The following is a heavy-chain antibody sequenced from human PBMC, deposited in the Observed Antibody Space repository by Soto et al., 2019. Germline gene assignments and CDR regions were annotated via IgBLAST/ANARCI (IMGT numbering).Heavy chain of an antibody. V-gene: IGHV3-30*01. CDR2: ISYSGDRQ. Sequence: PWWSLRLSCLGSVFTFAAYAMHWFRRIPGKGLEWVAVISYSGDRQYYAESVKGRFTISRDNSKKTLYLQMFSLTSEDSAVFYCARTPAAMITDRYNWFDSWGPGTQVTVSS. J-gene: IGHJ5*01. D-gene: IGHD3-16*01. CDR1: VFTFAAYA. CDR3: ARTPAAMITDRYNWFDS.